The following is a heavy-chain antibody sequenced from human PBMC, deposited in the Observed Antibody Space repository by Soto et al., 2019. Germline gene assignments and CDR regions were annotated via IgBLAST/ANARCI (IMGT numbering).Heavy chain of an antibody. Sequence: PGGSLRLSCSASGFTFSTYWMSWVRQAPGKGLEWVANIKQDGSEKSYVDSVKGRLTISRDNAKNSLYLQMNSLRAEDTAVYYCATDSFGECPRTSCNSKEDYWGQGTLVTVSS. CDR3: ATDSFGECPRTSCNSKEDY. CDR2: IKQDGSEK. CDR1: GFTFSTYW. J-gene: IGHJ4*02. D-gene: IGHD2-2*01. V-gene: IGHV3-7*03.